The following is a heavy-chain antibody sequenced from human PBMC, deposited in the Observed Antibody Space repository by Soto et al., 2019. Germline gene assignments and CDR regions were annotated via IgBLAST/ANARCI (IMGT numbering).Heavy chain of an antibody. CDR2: IYYSGST. J-gene: IGHJ5*02. D-gene: IGHD6-13*01. V-gene: IGHV4-39*02. Sequence: PSETLSLTCTVSGGSISSSSYYWGWIRQPPGKGLEWIGSIYYSGSTYYNPPLKSRVTISVDTSKNYFSLKLSSMSAADTAVYFCASHNRVWQQMGQLSWFDPGGQGTLVTVSS. CDR3: ASHNRVWQQMGQLSWFDP. CDR1: GGSISSSSYY.